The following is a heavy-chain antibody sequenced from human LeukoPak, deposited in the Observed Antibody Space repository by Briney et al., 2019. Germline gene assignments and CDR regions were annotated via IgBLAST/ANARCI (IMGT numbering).Heavy chain of an antibody. J-gene: IGHJ6*02. Sequence: GGSLRLSCAASGFTFSDYYMSWIRQAPGKGLEWVSYISSSSSYTNYADSVKGRFTISRDNAKNSLCLQMNSLRAEDTAVYYCARVRSTTSPRDGMDVWGQGTTVTVSS. D-gene: IGHD2-2*01. CDR2: ISSSSSYT. V-gene: IGHV3-11*05. CDR1: GFTFSDYY. CDR3: ARVRSTTSPRDGMDV.